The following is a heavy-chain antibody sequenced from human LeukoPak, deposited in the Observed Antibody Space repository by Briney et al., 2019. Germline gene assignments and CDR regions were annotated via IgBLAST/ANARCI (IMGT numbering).Heavy chain of an antibody. J-gene: IGHJ4*02. CDR2: IYSGGST. V-gene: IGHV3-53*01. CDR3: ARESRITIFGVPKGGYFDY. CDR1: GFTFSSYW. Sequence: GGSLRLSCAASGFTFSSYWMSWVRQAPGKGLEWVSVIYSGGSTYYADSVKGRFTISRDNSKNTLYLQMNSLRAEDTAVYYCARESRITIFGVPKGGYFDYWGQGTLVTVSS. D-gene: IGHD3-3*01.